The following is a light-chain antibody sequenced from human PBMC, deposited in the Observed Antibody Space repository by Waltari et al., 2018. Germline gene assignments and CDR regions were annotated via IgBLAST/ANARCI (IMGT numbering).Light chain of an antibody. CDR3: CSYAGVDTFYV. CDR1: SSAVGSYAL. Sequence: QSALTQPASVSGSPGQSITIPCTGTSSAVGSYALVSWYQQPPGKAPKLLIYVVNERPSGVSNRFSGSKSGNTASLTISGLQAEDEADYYCCSYAGVDTFYVFGTGTKLTVL. J-gene: IGLJ1*01. CDR2: VVN. V-gene: IGLV2-23*02.